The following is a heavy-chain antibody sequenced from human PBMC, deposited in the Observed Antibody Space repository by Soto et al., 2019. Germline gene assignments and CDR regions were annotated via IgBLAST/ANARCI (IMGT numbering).Heavy chain of an antibody. D-gene: IGHD6-13*01. Sequence: TSETLSLTCAVYGGSFSVYYWSWIRDPPGKGLEWIGEINHSGSTNYNPSLKSRVTISVDTSKNQFSLKLSSVTAADTAVYYCARGAGIAAAGKGHWFDPWGQGTLVTVSS. CDR2: INHSGST. V-gene: IGHV4-34*01. J-gene: IGHJ5*02. CDR3: ARGAGIAAAGKGHWFDP. CDR1: GGSFSVYY.